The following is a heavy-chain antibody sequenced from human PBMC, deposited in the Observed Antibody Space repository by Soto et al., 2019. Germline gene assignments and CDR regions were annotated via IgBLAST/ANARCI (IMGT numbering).Heavy chain of an antibody. V-gene: IGHV1-18*01. J-gene: IGHJ3*02. CDR3: ARDQGYDFWSGNAAFDI. Sequence: ASVKVSCKASGYTFTSYGISWVRQAPGQGLEWMGWISAYNGNTNYAQKLQGRVTMTTDTSTSTAYMELRSLRSDDTAVYYCARDQGYDFWSGNAAFDIWGQGTMVTVSS. CDR2: ISAYNGNT. CDR1: GYTFTSYG. D-gene: IGHD3-3*01.